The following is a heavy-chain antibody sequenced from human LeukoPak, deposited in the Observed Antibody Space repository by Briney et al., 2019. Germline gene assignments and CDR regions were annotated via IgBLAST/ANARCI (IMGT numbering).Heavy chain of an antibody. CDR1: GGTFSSYA. V-gene: IGHV1-18*01. CDR2: ISAYNGNT. Sequence: ASVKVSCKASGGTFSSYAISWVRQAPGQGLEWMGWISAYNGNTNYAQKLQGRVTMTTDTSTSTAYMELRSLRSDDTAVYYCARDRVVRGVIDYWGQGTLVTVSS. J-gene: IGHJ4*02. CDR3: ARDRVVRGVIDY. D-gene: IGHD3-10*01.